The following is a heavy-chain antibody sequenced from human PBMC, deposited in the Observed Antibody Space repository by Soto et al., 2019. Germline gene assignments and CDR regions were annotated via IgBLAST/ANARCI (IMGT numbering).Heavy chain of an antibody. Sequence: EVQLVESGGGLVKPGGSLRLSCAASGFTFSSYSMNWVRQAPGKGLEWVSSISSSSSYIYYADSVKGRFTISRDNAKNSLYLQMNSLRADDTAVYYCARGGAIAARPGYYYYYMDVWGKGTTVTVSS. V-gene: IGHV3-21*01. CDR1: GFTFSSYS. J-gene: IGHJ6*03. D-gene: IGHD6-6*01. CDR2: ISSSSSYI. CDR3: ARGGAIAARPGYYYYYMDV.